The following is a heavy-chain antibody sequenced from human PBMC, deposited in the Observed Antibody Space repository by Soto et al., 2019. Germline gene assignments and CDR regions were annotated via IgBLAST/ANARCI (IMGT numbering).Heavy chain of an antibody. CDR3: ARDRPRLIAVAAASDY. J-gene: IGHJ4*02. Sequence: ASVKVSCKASGYTFTSYGISWVRQAPGQGLEWMGWISAYNGNTNYAQKIQGRVTMTTDTSTSTAYMELRSLRTDDTVVYYCARDRPRLIAVAAASDYWGQGTLVTVSS. V-gene: IGHV1-18*01. CDR2: ISAYNGNT. CDR1: GYTFTSYG. D-gene: IGHD6-19*01.